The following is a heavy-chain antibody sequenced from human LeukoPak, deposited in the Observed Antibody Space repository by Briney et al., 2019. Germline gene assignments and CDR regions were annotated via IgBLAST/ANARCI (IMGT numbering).Heavy chain of an antibody. CDR3: VQNIPGTIEH. CDR2: IDNTGSI. D-gene: IGHD1-7*01. J-gene: IGHJ1*01. V-gene: IGHV4-59*08. Sequence: SETLSLTCTVSGGFISSNYWSWIRQPPGKGLEYIGYIDNTGSINYNPSLGSRVTISIDRSKSQFSLRLSSVTAADTAVYYCVQNIPGTIEHWGQGTLVTVSS. CDR1: GGFISSNY.